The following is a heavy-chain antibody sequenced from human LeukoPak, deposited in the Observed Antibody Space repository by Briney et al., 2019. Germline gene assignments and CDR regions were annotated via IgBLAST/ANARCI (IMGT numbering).Heavy chain of an antibody. Sequence: NPSETLSLTCTVSGGSISSSSYYWGWIRQPPGKGLEWIGSIYYSGSTYYNPPLKSRVTISVDTSKNQFSLKLSSVTAADTAVYYCARHVRGVVVAATLLGWYFDLWGRGTLVTVSS. CDR2: IYYSGST. V-gene: IGHV4-39*01. D-gene: IGHD2-15*01. J-gene: IGHJ2*01. CDR1: GGSISSSSYY. CDR3: ARHVRGVVVAATLLGWYFDL.